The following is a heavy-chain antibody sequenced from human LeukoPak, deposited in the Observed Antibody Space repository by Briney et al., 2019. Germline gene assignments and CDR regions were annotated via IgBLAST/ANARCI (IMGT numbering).Heavy chain of an antibody. CDR2: IIPILGIA. CDR1: GGTFSSYA. Sequence: ASVKVSCKASGGTFSSYAISWVRQAPGQGLEWMGRIIPILGIANYAQKFQGRVTITADKSTSTAYMELSSLRSEDTAVYYCAREGDSSGWYDAFDIWGQGTMVTVSS. D-gene: IGHD6-19*01. V-gene: IGHV1-69*04. J-gene: IGHJ3*02. CDR3: AREGDSSGWYDAFDI.